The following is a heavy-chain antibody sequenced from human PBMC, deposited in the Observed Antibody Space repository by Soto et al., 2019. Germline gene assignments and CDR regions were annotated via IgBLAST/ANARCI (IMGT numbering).Heavy chain of an antibody. J-gene: IGHJ6*02. CDR1: GFTFSNAW. D-gene: IGHD6-19*01. CDR2: IKSKTDGGTT. CDR3: TTDAPEAGYYGMDV. V-gene: IGHV3-15*07. Sequence: EVQLVESGGGLVKPGGSLRLSCAASGFTFSNAWMNWVRQAPGKGLEWVGRIKSKTDGGTTDYAAPVKGRFTISRDDSKNTLYLQMNSLKPEDTAVYYCTTDAPEAGYYGMDVWGQGTTVTVSS.